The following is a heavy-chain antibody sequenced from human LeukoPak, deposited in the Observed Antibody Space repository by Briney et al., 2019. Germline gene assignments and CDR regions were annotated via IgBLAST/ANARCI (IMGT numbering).Heavy chain of an antibody. Sequence: ASVKVSCKASGYTFTAYYMHWVRQAPGQGLEWMGWIDPNSGATNYAQRFQDRVTMTRDTSISTAYMELSRLRSDDTAVYFCARVQPSGSYFFDYWGQGTLVTVSS. V-gene: IGHV1-2*02. D-gene: IGHD1-26*01. CDR3: ARVQPSGSYFFDY. J-gene: IGHJ4*02. CDR1: GYTFTAYY. CDR2: IDPNSGAT.